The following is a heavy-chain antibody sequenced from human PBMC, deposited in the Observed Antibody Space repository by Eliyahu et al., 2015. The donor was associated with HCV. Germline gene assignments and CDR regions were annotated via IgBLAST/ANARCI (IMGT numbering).Heavy chain of an antibody. CDR1: GDSVGXTGFY. CDR2: IYYSGIA. D-gene: IGHD2-2*02. CDR3: ARSLEGGYSASRTFDY. Sequence: QVQLQESGPGPVKTSQTLSLTCSVSGDSVGXTGFYWSWLRQRPEKGLEWIGYIYYSGIAYYNPPLESRLTISVDTSKNQFSLQLRSLTAADAAIYFCARSLEGGYSASRTFDYWGPGVLVTVSS. J-gene: IGHJ4*02. V-gene: IGHV4-31*03.